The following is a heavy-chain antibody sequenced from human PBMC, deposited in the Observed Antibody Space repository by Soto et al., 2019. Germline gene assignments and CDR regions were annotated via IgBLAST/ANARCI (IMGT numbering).Heavy chain of an antibody. CDR3: ARFVRSCSATTCSTRAGV. D-gene: IGHD2-2*01. CDR1: GGFVNSDTHS. CDR2: IYSGGST. J-gene: IGHJ6*02. V-gene: IGHV4-61*01. Sequence: PXETLSLTCTVSGGFVNSDTHSGSWIRQTPGKRLEWIGFIYSGGSTKNPSLRSRVTMSVDTSKNQFSLKLRSVIVADTAVYHCARFVRSCSATTCSTRAGVWGQGITVTVSS.